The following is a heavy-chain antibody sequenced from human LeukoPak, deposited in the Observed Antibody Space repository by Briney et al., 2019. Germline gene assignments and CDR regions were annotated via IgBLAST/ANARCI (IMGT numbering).Heavy chain of an antibody. V-gene: IGHV5-51*01. CDR3: AKSRGIGKNYYYYYMDV. CDR1: GYSFTSYW. J-gene: IGHJ6*03. CDR2: IYPGDSDT. D-gene: IGHD3-10*01. Sequence: KRGESLKISCKGSGYSFTSYWIGWVRQMPGKGLEWMGIIYPGDSDTRYSPSFQGQVTISADKSISTAYLQWSSLKASDTAMYYCAKSRGIGKNYYYYYMDVWGKGTTVTVSS.